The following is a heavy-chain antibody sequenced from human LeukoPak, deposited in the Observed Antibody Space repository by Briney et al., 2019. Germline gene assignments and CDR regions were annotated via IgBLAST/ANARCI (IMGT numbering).Heavy chain of an antibody. Sequence: SVTVSCKASGGTFSSYAISWVRQAPGQGLERMGGIIPIFGTANYAQKFQGRVTITADESTSTAYMELSSLRSEDTAVYYCARSPSYGSGSPPNWFDPWGQGTLVTVSS. CDR1: GGTFSSYA. J-gene: IGHJ5*02. CDR2: IIPIFGTA. V-gene: IGHV1-69*13. D-gene: IGHD3-10*01. CDR3: ARSPSYGSGSPPNWFDP.